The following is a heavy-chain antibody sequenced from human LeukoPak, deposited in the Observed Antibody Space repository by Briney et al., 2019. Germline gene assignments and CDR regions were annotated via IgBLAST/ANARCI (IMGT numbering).Heavy chain of an antibody. D-gene: IGHD3-22*01. CDR1: GGSVNSGSYY. CDR2: IYYSGST. CDR3: ARGAGIVVVTHFDY. V-gene: IGHV4-61*01. Sequence: SETLSLTCTVSGGSVNSGSYYWNWIRQPPGKGLEWIGYIYYSGSTNYNPSLKSRVTISVDTSKNQFSLKLSSVTAADTAVYYCARGAGIVVVTHFDYWGQGTLVTVSS. J-gene: IGHJ4*02.